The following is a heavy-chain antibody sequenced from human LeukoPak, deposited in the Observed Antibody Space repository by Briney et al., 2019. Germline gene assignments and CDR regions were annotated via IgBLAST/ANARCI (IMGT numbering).Heavy chain of an antibody. CDR3: ARGDAFSGDH. J-gene: IGHJ4*02. CDR2: VHPEGNEK. Sequence: PGGSLRLSCAVSGFTFSNFWMSWVRQAPGRGLEWVANVHPEGNEKYHVGSVEGRFVISRDYTKNLLFLQMSGLRVEDTALYYCARGDAFSGDHWGQGTLVTVSS. CDR1: GFTFSNFW. V-gene: IGHV3-7*04.